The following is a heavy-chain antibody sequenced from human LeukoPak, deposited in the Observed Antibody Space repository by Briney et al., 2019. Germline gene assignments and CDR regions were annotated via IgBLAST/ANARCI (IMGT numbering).Heavy chain of an antibody. CDR1: GFTFSSYS. Sequence: GGSLRLSCAASGFTFSSYSMNWVRQAPGKGLEWVSSISSSGSYRYYADSLKGRFTISRDNAQNSLYLQMNSLRAEDTAVYYDAIDILADCGGDCYSTPLSEYWGQGTLVTVSS. J-gene: IGHJ4*02. CDR3: AIDILADCGGDCYSTPLSEY. CDR2: ISSSGSYR. D-gene: IGHD2-21*02. V-gene: IGHV3-21*01.